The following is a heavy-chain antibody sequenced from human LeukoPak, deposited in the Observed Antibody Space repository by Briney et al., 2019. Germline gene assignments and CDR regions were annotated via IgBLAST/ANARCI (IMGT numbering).Heavy chain of an antibody. CDR2: IDPSDSYT. V-gene: IGHV5-10-1*01. CDR3: ARSIGYCSSTSCPNRFDP. Sequence: GESLKISCKGSGYSFTSYWISWVRQMPGKGLEWMGRIDPSDSYTNYSPSFQGHVTISADKSISTAYLQWSSLKASDTAMYYCARSIGYCSSTSCPNRFDPWGQGTLVTVSS. CDR1: GYSFTSYW. J-gene: IGHJ5*02. D-gene: IGHD2-2*01.